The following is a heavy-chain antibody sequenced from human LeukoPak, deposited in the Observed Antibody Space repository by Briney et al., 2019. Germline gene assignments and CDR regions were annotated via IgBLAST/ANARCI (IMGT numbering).Heavy chain of an antibody. CDR2: INRDGRST. CDR1: GFTFSNYW. CDR3: AAGTAADY. J-gene: IGHJ4*02. D-gene: IGHD6-13*01. V-gene: IGHV3-74*01. Sequence: PGGSLRLSCAASGFTFSNYWMHWVRQAPGKGLVWVSRINRDGRSTNYADSVKGRFTISRDNAQNALFLQMNSLRVEDTAVYYCAAGTAADYWGQGTLVTVSS.